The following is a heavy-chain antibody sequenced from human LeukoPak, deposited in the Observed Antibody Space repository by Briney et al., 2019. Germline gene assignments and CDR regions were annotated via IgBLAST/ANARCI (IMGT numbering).Heavy chain of an antibody. CDR3: ARGHSYDYVWGSYWYFDY. Sequence: PSETLSLTCTVSGVSISTSRYYWGWIRQPPGKGLEWIGNIYYTGPTYYNASLESRVTISLDTSKNQFFLKLNSVTAADTAVYYCARGHSYDYVWGSYWYFDYWGQGTLVTVSS. CDR1: GVSISTSRYY. D-gene: IGHD3-16*01. J-gene: IGHJ4*02. CDR2: IYYTGPT. V-gene: IGHV4-39*07.